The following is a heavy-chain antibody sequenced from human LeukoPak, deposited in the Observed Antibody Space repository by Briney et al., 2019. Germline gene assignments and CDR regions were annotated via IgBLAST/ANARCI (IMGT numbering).Heavy chain of an antibody. CDR3: AAGGKAAAGNYFDY. D-gene: IGHD6-13*01. CDR1: GFTVSSNY. J-gene: IGHJ4*02. CDR2: IYSVGNT. Sequence: PGGSLRLSCAASGFTVSSNYMSWVGQAPGKGLEWVSVIYSVGNTCYADSVKGRFTISRDNSKDTLYLQMNSLRDEDTAVYYCAAGGKAAAGNYFDYWGQGTLVTVSS. V-gene: IGHV3-66*01.